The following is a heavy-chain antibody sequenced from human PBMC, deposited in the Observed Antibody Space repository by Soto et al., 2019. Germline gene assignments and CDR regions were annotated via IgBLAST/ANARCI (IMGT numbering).Heavy chain of an antibody. CDR1: GGSISSYY. J-gene: IGHJ5*02. V-gene: IGHV4-59*01. D-gene: IGHD1-7*01. CDR2: IYYSGST. CDR3: ARGELRNYGWFDP. Sequence: QVQLQESGPGLVKPSETLSLTCTVSGGSISSYYWSWIRQPPGKGLEWIGYIYYSGSTNYNPSLKSRVTISVDTSKNQFSLKLSSVTAADTAVYYCARGELRNYGWFDPWGQGTLVTVSS.